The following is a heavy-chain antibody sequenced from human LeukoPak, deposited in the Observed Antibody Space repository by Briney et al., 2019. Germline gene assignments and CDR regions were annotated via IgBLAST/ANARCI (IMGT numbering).Heavy chain of an antibody. D-gene: IGHD4-17*01. V-gene: IGHV3-30*18. J-gene: IGHJ3*02. CDR3: AKMRTPTAHSGDAFDI. Sequence: GGSLRLSCAASGCTFSSYGIHWVRQAPGKGLEWVAVIPFDGSNKYYVDSVKGRFTISRDNSKNMLNLQMNSLRAEDTAVYYCAKMRTPTAHSGDAFDIWGQGTMVTVSS. CDR1: GCTFSSYG. CDR2: IPFDGSNK.